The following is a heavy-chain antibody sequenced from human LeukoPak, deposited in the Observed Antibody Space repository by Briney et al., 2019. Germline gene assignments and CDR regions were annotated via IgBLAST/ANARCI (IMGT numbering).Heavy chain of an antibody. CDR1: GFTFSGSA. D-gene: IGHD6-13*01. CDR3: TRQAPGSSWYDY. Sequence: WGSLRLSCAASGFTFSGSAMHWVRQASGKGLEWVGRIRSKANSYATAYAASVKGRFTISRDDSKNTAYLQMNSLKTEDTAVYYCTRQAPGSSWYDYWGQGTLVTVSS. V-gene: IGHV3-73*01. J-gene: IGHJ4*02. CDR2: IRSKANSYAT.